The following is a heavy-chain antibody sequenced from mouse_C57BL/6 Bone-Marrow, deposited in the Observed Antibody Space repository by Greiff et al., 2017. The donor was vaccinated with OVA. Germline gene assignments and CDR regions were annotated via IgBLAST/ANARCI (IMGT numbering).Heavy chain of an antibody. CDR2: SRNKANDYTT. CDR1: GFTFSDFY. V-gene: IGHV7-1*01. CDR3: ARDDYYWYFDV. J-gene: IGHJ1*03. Sequence: EVKLMESGGGLVQPGRSLRLSCATSGFTFSDFYMEWVRQAPGKGLEWIASSRNKANDYTTEYSASVKGRFIVSRDTSSTILYLQMNALRAEDTAIYYCARDDYYWYFDVWGTGTTVTVTS.